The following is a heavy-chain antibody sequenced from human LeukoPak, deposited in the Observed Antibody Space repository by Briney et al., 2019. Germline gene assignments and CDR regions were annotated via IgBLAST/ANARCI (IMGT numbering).Heavy chain of an antibody. Sequence: PSETLSLTCTVSGGSISSYYWSWIRQPPGKGLEWIGYIYYSGSTNYNPSLKSRVTISVDTSKNQFSLKLSSVTAADTAVYYCARDSYYYGSGSYKAPWYFDYWGQGTLVTVSS. CDR1: GGSISSYY. D-gene: IGHD3-10*01. J-gene: IGHJ4*02. CDR2: IYYSGST. V-gene: IGHV4-59*01. CDR3: ARDSYYYGSGSYKAPWYFDY.